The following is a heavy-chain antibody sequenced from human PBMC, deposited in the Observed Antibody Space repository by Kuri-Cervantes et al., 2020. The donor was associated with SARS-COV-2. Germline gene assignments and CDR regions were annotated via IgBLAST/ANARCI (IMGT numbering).Heavy chain of an antibody. Sequence: ASVKVSCKASGYIFTGYYMHWVRQAPGQGLEWMGWINPNSGGTNYAQKFQGRVTMTRDTSISTAYMELSRLRSDDTAVYYCARERDYYYGMDVWGQGTTVTVSS. CDR3: ARERDYYYGMDV. V-gene: IGHV1-2*02. CDR1: GYIFTGYY. J-gene: IGHJ6*02. CDR2: INPNSGGT.